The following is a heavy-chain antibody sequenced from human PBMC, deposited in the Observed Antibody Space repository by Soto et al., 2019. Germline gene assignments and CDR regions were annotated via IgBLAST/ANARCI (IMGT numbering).Heavy chain of an antibody. V-gene: IGHV3-23*01. CDR1: GFAFRTYA. CDR3: ARWGSDWQGIDY. D-gene: IGHD6-19*01. CDR2: ISSSGVST. Sequence: GGSLRLSCSASGFAFRTYAVTWVRQAPGRGPECVSTISSSGVSTYHVDSVKGRFTISRDNSKNTSYLQMNSLGGEDTAVYYCARWGSDWQGIDYWGQGTLVPVSS. J-gene: IGHJ4*02.